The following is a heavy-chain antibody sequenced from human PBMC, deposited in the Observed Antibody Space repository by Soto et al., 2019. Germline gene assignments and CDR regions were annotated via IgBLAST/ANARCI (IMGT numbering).Heavy chain of an antibody. CDR1: GFTVSSNY. CDR2: IYSGGST. CDR3: ARYYGSGRYNWFDP. Sequence: GESLKISCAASGFTVSSNYMSWVRQAPGKGLEWVSVIYSGGSTYYADSVKGRFTISRHNSKNTLYLQMNSLRAEDTAVYYCARYYGSGRYNWFDPWGQGTLVTVSS. D-gene: IGHD3-10*01. V-gene: IGHV3-53*04. J-gene: IGHJ5*02.